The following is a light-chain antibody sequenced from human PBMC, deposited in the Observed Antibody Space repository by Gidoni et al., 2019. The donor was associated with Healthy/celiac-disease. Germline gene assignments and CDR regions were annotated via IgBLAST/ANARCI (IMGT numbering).Light chain of an antibody. CDR1: QSISSY. CDR3: QQSYSTPRTWT. V-gene: IGKV1-39*01. CDR2: AAS. J-gene: IGKJ1*01. Sequence: DIQMTQSPSSLSASVGDRVTITCRASQSISSYLNWYQQKPGKDPKLLIYAASSLQSGVPSRFSGSGSGTDFTLTISSLQPEDFATYYCQQSYSTPRTWTFGQGTKVEIK.